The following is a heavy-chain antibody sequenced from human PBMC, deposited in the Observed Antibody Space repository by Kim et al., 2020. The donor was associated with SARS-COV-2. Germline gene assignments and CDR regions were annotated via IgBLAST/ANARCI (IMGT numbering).Heavy chain of an antibody. D-gene: IGHD5-12*01. Sequence: ASVKVSCKASGYTFTSYDINWVRQATGQGLEWMGWMNPNSGNTGYAQKFQGRVTMTRNTSISTAYMELSSLRSEDTAVYYCARGQEMATTTVYYYYYMDVWGKGTTVTVSS. V-gene: IGHV1-8*01. CDR3: ARGQEMATTTVYYYYYMDV. CDR2: MNPNSGNT. J-gene: IGHJ6*03. CDR1: GYTFTSYD.